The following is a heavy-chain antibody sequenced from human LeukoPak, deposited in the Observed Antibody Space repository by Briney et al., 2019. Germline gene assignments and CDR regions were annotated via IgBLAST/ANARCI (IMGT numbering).Heavy chain of an antibody. CDR3: AAGTMVRGAESMDV. CDR1: GFTFTSSA. J-gene: IGHJ6*04. D-gene: IGHD3-10*01. Sequence: TSVKVSCKASGFTFTSSAVQWVRQARGQRLEWIGWIVVGSGNTNYAQKFQERVTITRDMSTSTAYMELSSLRSEDTAVYYCAAGTMVRGAESMDVWGKGTTVTVSS. CDR2: IVVGSGNT. V-gene: IGHV1-58*01.